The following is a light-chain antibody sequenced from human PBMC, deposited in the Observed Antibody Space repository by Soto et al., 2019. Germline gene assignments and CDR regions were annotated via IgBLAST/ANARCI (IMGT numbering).Light chain of an antibody. J-gene: IGLJ2*01. V-gene: IGLV1-51*01. CDR1: NSNIGDNS. CDR3: GTWDSSLSVVV. CDR2: DNN. Sequence: QLVLTQPPSASGTPGQVFTISCSGSNSNIGDNSVNWYQHLPGTAPKLLIYDNNKRPSGIPDRFSGSKSGTSATLGITGLQTGDEADYYCGTWDSSLSVVVFGGGTKLTVL.